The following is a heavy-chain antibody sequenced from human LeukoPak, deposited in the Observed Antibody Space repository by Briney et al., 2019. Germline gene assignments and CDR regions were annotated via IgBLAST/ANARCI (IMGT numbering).Heavy chain of an antibody. CDR3: ARHFGVVTKGVYYYYYGMDV. J-gene: IGHJ6*02. D-gene: IGHD3-3*01. CDR1: GFTFSSYA. CDR2: ISYDGSNK. Sequence: SGRSLRLSCAASGFTFSSYAMHWVRQAPGKGLEWVAVISYDGSNKYYADSVKGRFTISRDNSKNTLYLQMNSLRAEDTAVYYCARHFGVVTKGVYYYYYGMDVWGQGTTVTVSS. V-gene: IGHV3-30-3*01.